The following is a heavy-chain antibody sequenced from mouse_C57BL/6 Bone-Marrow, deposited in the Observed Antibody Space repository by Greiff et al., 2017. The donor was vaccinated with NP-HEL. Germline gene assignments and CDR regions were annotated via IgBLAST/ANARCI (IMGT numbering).Heavy chain of an antibody. CDR1: GFTFSDYY. CDR3: ARHGVMVRTFMDY. D-gene: IGHD1-1*02. Sequence: EVMLVESGGGLVQPGGSLKLSCAASGFTFSDYYMYWVRQTPEKRLEWVAYISNGGGSTYYPATVKGRFTISRDNAKNTLYLQMSRLKSEDTAMYYCARHGVMVRTFMDYWGQGTSVTVSS. CDR2: ISNGGGST. V-gene: IGHV5-12*01. J-gene: IGHJ4*01.